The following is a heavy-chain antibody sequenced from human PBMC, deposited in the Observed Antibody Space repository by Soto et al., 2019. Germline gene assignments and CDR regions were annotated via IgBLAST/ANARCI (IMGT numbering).Heavy chain of an antibody. J-gene: IGHJ4*02. CDR1: DDSIGPYY. CDR3: AREVVGNTWPGIFDS. Sequence: QEQLRESGPGLVKPSETLSLTCSISDDSIGPYYWTWIRQTPRKELQWIGYVYTSGSTKYNSSLKSRVTISLDASNSQFPLTMSSVTAADTGVYYCAREVVGNTWPGIFDSWGRGTLVVVSS. CDR2: VYTSGST. V-gene: IGHV4-4*08.